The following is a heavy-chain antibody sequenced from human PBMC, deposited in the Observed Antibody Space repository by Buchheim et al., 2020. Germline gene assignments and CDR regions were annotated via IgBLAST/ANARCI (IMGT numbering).Heavy chain of an antibody. V-gene: IGHV3-15*01. CDR1: GFGFTAAW. J-gene: IGHJ4*02. Sequence: EVQLVESGGGLVKPGGSLRLSCAGSGFGFTAAWMSWVCQAPGKGLEWVGRIKSEAGGGTTDYAAPVKDRFTISRDDSKKTLYLEMNSLKTEDTALYYCTLLAPSNNGDYWGQGT. CDR3: TLLAPSNNGDY. CDR2: IKSEAGGGTT. D-gene: IGHD1-14*01.